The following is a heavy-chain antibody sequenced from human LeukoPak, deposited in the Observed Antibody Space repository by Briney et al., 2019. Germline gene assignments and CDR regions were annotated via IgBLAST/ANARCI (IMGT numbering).Heavy chain of an antibody. D-gene: IGHD1-26*01. Sequence: GGSLRLSCAASGFTFRSYWMSWVRQAPGKGLEWVANLKQDGSEEIYVDSVKGRFTISRDNAENSLFLQMNSLRVEDTAVYYCAGDPYSGSYGAFDIWGQGTMVTVS. CDR3: AGDPYSGSYGAFDI. CDR1: GFTFRSYW. CDR2: LKQDGSEE. J-gene: IGHJ3*02. V-gene: IGHV3-7*05.